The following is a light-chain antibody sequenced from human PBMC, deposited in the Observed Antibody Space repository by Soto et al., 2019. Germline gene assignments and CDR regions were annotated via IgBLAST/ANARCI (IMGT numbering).Light chain of an antibody. J-gene: IGLJ1*01. CDR2: EGS. V-gene: IGLV2-23*03. CDR1: SSDVGSYNL. Sequence: QSALTQPASVSGSPGQSITISCTGTSSDVGSYNLVSWYQQHPGKAPKLMIYEGSKRPSGVSNRFSGSKSGNTASLTISGLQAEDVADYYCCSYAGSSTFGPYVFGTGTKVTVL. CDR3: CSYAGSSTFGPYV.